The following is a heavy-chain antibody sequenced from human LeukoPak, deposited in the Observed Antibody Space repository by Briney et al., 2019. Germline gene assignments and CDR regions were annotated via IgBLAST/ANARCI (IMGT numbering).Heavy chain of an antibody. Sequence: PGGSLRLSCAASGFTVSSNSVSWVRQAPGKGLEWVSLIYGGGSTYYADSVKGRFTISRDNSKNTLYFQMNSLRPEDTAVYYCARHSSNSGSYSFDSSGQGTPVTASS. CDR2: IYGGGST. CDR3: ARHSSNSGSYSFDS. CDR1: GFTVSSNS. D-gene: IGHD5-12*01. V-gene: IGHV3-53*01. J-gene: IGHJ4*02.